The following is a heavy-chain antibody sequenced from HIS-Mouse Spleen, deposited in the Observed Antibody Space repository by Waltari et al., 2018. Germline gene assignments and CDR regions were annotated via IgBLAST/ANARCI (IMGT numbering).Heavy chain of an antibody. Sequence: QVQLVQSGAEVKKPGASVKVSCKASGYTFTSYDINWVRQATGQGLEWMGWMNPNGGNTAYAQKFQGRVTMTRNTSISTAYMELSSLRSEDTAVYYCARGHDYSNYFDYWGQGTLVTVSS. CDR3: ARGHDYSNYFDY. D-gene: IGHD4-4*01. CDR1: GYTFTSYD. J-gene: IGHJ4*02. CDR2: MNPNGGNT. V-gene: IGHV1-8*01.